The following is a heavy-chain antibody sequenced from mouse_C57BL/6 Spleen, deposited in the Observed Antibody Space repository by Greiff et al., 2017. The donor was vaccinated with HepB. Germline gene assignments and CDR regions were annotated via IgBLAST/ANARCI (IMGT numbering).Heavy chain of an antibody. CDR2: ITHSGET. J-gene: IGHJ3*01. CDR1: GFPITSGYY. V-gene: IGHV12-3*01. D-gene: IGHD1-1*01. CDR3: AGDRGYYGSSSAWFAY. Sequence: QVQLKESGPGLVKPSQSLFLTCSITGFPITSGYYWIWIRQSPGKPLEWMGYITHSGETFYNPSLQSPISITRETSKNQFFLQLNSVTTEDTAMYYCAGDRGYYGSSSAWFAYWGQGTLVTVSA.